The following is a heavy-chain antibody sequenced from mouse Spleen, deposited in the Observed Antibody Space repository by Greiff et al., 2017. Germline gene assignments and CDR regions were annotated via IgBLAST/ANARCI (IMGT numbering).Heavy chain of an antibody. CDR3: AREGVTGYYFDY. D-gene: IGHD2-1*01. CDR2: INYDGSST. CDR1: GFTFSDYY. Sequence: EVKLVESEGGLVQPGSSMKLSCTASGFTFSDYYMAWVRQVPEKGLEWVANINYDGSSTYYLDSLKSRFIISRDNAKNILYLQMSSLKSEDTATYYCAREGVTGYYFDYWGQGTTLTVSS. V-gene: IGHV5-16*01. J-gene: IGHJ2*01.